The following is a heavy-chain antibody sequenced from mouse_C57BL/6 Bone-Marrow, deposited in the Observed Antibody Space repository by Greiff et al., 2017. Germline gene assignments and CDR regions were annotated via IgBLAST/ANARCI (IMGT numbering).Heavy chain of an antibody. D-gene: IGHD1-1*01. J-gene: IGHJ2*01. CDR2: ISSGGSYT. Sequence: EVKLVESGGDLVKPGGSLKLSCAASGFTFSSYGMSWVRQTPDKRLEWVATISSGGSYTYYPDSVKGRFTISRDNAKNTLYLQMSSLKSEDTAMYYCARHRYYYGSSYDYWGQDTTLTVSS. V-gene: IGHV5-6*01. CDR1: GFTFSSYG. CDR3: ARHRYYYGSSYDY.